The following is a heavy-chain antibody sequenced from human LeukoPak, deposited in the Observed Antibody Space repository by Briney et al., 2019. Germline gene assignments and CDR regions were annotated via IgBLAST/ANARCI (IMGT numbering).Heavy chain of an antibody. CDR2: IIPIFGTA. Sequence: ASVKVSCKASGGTFSSYAISWVRQAPGQGLEWMGGIIPIFGTANYAQKFQGRVTITADKSTSTAYMELSSLRSEDTAVYYCARGGVPAAISYYYYYYMDVWGKGTTVTVSS. D-gene: IGHD2-2*01. V-gene: IGHV1-69*06. CDR3: ARGGVPAAISYYYYYYMDV. J-gene: IGHJ6*03. CDR1: GGTFSSYA.